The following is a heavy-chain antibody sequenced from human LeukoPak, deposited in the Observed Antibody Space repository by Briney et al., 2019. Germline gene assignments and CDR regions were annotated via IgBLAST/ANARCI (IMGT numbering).Heavy chain of an antibody. CDR3: ARDRGNWNPVGWFDP. V-gene: IGHV3-7*01. Sequence: GGSLRLSCAASGFIFSSYGMYWVRQAPGKGLEWVANIKQDGSEKYYVDSVKGRFTISRDNAKNSLYLQMNSLRAEDTAVYYCARDRGNWNPVGWFDPWGQGTLVTVSS. CDR1: GFIFSSYG. CDR2: IKQDGSEK. D-gene: IGHD1-1*01. J-gene: IGHJ5*02.